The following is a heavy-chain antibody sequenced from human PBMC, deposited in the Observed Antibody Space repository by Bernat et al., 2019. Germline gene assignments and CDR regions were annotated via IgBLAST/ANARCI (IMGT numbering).Heavy chain of an antibody. Sequence: QVQLQQWGAGLLKPSETLSLTCAVYGGSFSGYYWSWIRQPPGKGLEWIGEINHSGSTNYNPSLKSRVTISVDTSKNQFYLKLSSVTAADTAVYYCARIVDTAMETDFDYWGQGTLVTVSS. CDR2: INHSGST. CDR1: GGSFSGYY. J-gene: IGHJ4*02. CDR3: ARIVDTAMETDFDY. V-gene: IGHV4-34*01. D-gene: IGHD5-18*01.